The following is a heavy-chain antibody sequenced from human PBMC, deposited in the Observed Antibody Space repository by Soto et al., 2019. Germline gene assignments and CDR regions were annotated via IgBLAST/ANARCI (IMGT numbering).Heavy chain of an antibody. V-gene: IGHV4-34*02. CDR3: ARGEGGFQY. J-gene: IGHJ1*01. CDR2: INYRGST. Sequence: QVQLQQWGAGLLRPSETLSLSCAVYGESFRGYYWTWIRQPPGKGLEWIGEINYRGSTNYNPSLKSRVTISVDTSKNQFSLKLNSMTAADTAVYYCARGEGGFQYWGQGTLVIVSS. CDR1: GESFRGYY.